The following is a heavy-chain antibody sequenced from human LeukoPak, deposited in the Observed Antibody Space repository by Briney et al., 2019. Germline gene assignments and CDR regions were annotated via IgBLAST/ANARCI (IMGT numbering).Heavy chain of an antibody. J-gene: IGHJ4*02. CDR2: ITHSGST. CDR1: GGSFSGYY. Sequence: PSETLSLTCAVYGGSFSGYYWSWIRQPPGKGLEWIGEITHSGSTNYNPSLKSRVTISVDTSKDQFSLKLSSVTAADTAVYYCARGTRWLQLNYWGQGTLVTVSS. V-gene: IGHV4-34*01. CDR3: ARGTRWLQLNY. D-gene: IGHD5-24*01.